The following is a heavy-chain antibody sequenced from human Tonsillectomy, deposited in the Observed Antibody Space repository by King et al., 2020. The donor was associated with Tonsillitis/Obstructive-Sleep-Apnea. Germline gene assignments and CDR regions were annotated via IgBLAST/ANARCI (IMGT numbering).Heavy chain of an antibody. J-gene: IGHJ4*02. CDR3: AMDNYYGSGSYYKAPYVNYFDY. D-gene: IGHD3-10*01. V-gene: IGHV3-7*04. CDR1: GFTISRYW. Sequence: VQLVESGGGLVQPGGSLRLSCAAPGFTISRYWMSWVRQAPGKGLEWVANIKQDGSEKYYVDSVKGRFTISRDNSKNSLYLQMNSLRAEDTAVYYCAMDNYYGSGSYYKAPYVNYFDYCGQGTLVTFSS. CDR2: IKQDGSEK.